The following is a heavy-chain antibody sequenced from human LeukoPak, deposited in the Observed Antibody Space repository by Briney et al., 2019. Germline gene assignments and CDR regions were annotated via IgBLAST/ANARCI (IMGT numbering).Heavy chain of an antibody. J-gene: IGHJ5*02. Sequence: SETLSLTCAVYGGSFSGYYWSWIRQPPGEGLEWIGEINHSGSTNYNPSLKSRVTISVDTSKNQFSLKLGSVTAADTAVYYCARGREDIVVVPAAYYPFDPWGQGTLVTVSS. CDR1: GGSFSGYY. CDR3: ARGREDIVVVPAAYYPFDP. CDR2: INHSGST. D-gene: IGHD2-2*01. V-gene: IGHV4-34*01.